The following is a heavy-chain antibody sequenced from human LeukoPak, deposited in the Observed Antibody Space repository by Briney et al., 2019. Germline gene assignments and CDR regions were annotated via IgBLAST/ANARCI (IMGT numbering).Heavy chain of an antibody. J-gene: IGHJ4*02. CDR3: ARDRWVQLWPYYFDY. V-gene: IGHV3-48*01. CDR2: ISSSSSTI. Sequence: GGSLRLSCAASGFTFSSYSMNWVRPAPGKGLEWVSYISSSSSTIYYADSVKGRFTISRDNAKNSLYLQMNSLRAEDTAVYYCARDRWVQLWPYYFDYWGQGTLVTVSS. D-gene: IGHD5-18*01. CDR1: GFTFSSYS.